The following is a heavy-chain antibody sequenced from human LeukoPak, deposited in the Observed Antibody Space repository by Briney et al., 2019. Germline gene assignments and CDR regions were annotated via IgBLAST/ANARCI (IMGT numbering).Heavy chain of an antibody. J-gene: IGHJ5*02. V-gene: IGHV4-59*01. CDR3: ARDARYYDFWSGYSHHNWFDP. CDR2: IYYSGST. CDR1: GGSISSYY. D-gene: IGHD3-3*01. Sequence: SETLSLTCTVSGGSISSYYWSWIRPPPGKGLEWIGYIYYSGSTNYNPSLKSRVTISVDTSKNQFSLKLSSVTAADTAVYYCARDARYYDFWSGYSHHNWFDPWGQGTLVTVSS.